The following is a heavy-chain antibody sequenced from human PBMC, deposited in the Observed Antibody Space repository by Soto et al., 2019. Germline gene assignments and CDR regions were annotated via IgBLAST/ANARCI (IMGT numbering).Heavy chain of an antibody. CDR3: ARGTSLYSSGWYGGSNWFDP. D-gene: IGHD6-19*01. CDR1: GDSISSYY. V-gene: IGHV4-59*12. Sequence: SETLSLTCTVSGDSISSYYWSWIRQPPGKGLEWIGYIYYSGSTNYNPSLKSRVTISVDTSKNQFSLKLSSVTAADTAVYYCARGTSLYSSGWYGGSNWFDPWGQGTLVTVSS. J-gene: IGHJ5*02. CDR2: IYYSGST.